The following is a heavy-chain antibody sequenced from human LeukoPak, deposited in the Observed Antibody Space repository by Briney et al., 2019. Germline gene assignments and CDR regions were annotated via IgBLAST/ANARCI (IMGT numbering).Heavy chain of an antibody. D-gene: IGHD3-22*01. CDR1: GFTFSIYG. CDR2: ITSRGGST. CDR3: ARDLPNYYGSDGHYYRRDCDY. J-gene: IGHJ4*02. V-gene: IGHV3-23*02. Sequence: GGSMRLFCAASGFTFSIYGKSGVRQAPGEGLEGASSITSRGGSTWYVDSVKGRYTLTRDNYENTLYVHMHSLRAEDTAVYYCARDLPNYYGSDGHYYRRDCDYWGRGALVSVSS.